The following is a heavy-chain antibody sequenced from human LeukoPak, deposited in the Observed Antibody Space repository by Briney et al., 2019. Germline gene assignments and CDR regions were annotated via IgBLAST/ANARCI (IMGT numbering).Heavy chain of an antibody. CDR2: INPSGGST. V-gene: IGHV1-46*01. CDR1: GYTFTSYY. Sequence: ASVKVSCKASGYTFTSYYMHWVRQAPGQGLEWMGLINPSGGSTSYAQKFQGRVTMTRDTSTSTVYMELSSLRSEDTAVYYCARDSPLKNPYTAMAYDAFDIWGQGTMVTVSS. D-gene: IGHD5-18*01. CDR3: ARDSPLKNPYTAMAYDAFDI. J-gene: IGHJ3*02.